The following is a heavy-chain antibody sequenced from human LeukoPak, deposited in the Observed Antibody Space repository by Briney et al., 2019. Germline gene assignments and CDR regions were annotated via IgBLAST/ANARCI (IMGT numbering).Heavy chain of an antibody. J-gene: IGHJ4*02. CDR2: IYYSGST. Sequence: SETLSLTCTVSGDSISSYYWSWIRQPPGRGLEWIGYIYYSGSTNYNPSLKSRVTISVDTSKNQFSLKLSSVTAADTAVYYCARVMDIVYYFDYWGQGTLVTVSS. D-gene: IGHD5-12*01. V-gene: IGHV4-59*01. CDR3: ARVMDIVYYFDY. CDR1: GDSISSYY.